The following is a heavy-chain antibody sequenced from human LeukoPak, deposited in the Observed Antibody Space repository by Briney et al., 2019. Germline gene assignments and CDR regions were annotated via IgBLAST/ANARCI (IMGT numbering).Heavy chain of an antibody. V-gene: IGHV1-69*13. CDR2: IIPIFGTA. Sequence: SVKVSCKASGGTFSSYAISWVRQAPGQGLEWMGGIIPIFGTANYAQKFQGRVTITADESTSTAYMELSSLRSEDTAVYYCAREGVGSGVYYYYYGMDVWGQGTTVTVSS. CDR1: GGTFSSYA. D-gene: IGHD3-10*01. J-gene: IGHJ6*02. CDR3: AREGVGSGVYYYYYGMDV.